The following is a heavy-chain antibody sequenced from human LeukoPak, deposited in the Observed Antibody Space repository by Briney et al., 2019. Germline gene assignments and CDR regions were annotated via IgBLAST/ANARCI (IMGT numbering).Heavy chain of an antibody. CDR2: IYSGGST. CDR3: ARSYSSTWDDAFDI. CDR1: GFTVRSNY. J-gene: IGHJ3*02. V-gene: IGHV3-53*01. Sequence: QTGGSLRLSCAASGFTVRSNYMSWVRQAPGKGLEWVSVIYSGGSTYYADSVKGRFTISRDNSKNTLYLQMNSLRAEDTAVYYCARSYSSTWDDAFDIWGQGTMVTVSS. D-gene: IGHD6-13*01.